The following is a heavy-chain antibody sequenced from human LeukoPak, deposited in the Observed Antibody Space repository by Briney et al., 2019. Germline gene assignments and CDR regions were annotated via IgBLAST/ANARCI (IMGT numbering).Heavy chain of an antibody. CDR1: GFTFSSYW. V-gene: IGHV3-7*01. J-gene: IGHJ4*02. Sequence: GGSLRLSCAASGFTFSSYWMSWVRQAPGKGLEWAANIKQDGSEKYYVDSVKGRFTISRDNAKNSLYLQMNSLRAEDTAVYYCARDLMVRGATGGYWGQGTLVTVSS. D-gene: IGHD3-10*01. CDR2: IKQDGSEK. CDR3: ARDLMVRGATGGY.